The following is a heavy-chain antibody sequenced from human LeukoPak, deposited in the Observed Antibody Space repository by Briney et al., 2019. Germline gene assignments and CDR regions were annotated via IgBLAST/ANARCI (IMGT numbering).Heavy chain of an antibody. CDR1: GYTFTTYG. V-gene: IGHV1-18*01. Sequence: ASVKDSCKASGYTFTTYGISWLRQAPGQGLEWMGWISAYNGNTKYAQKLQGRVTMTTDTSTSTAYMDLRSLRSDDTAVYYCARDDKSDSWSWFDPWGQGTLVTVSS. CDR3: ARDDKSDSWSWFDP. J-gene: IGHJ5*02. CDR2: ISAYNGNT. D-gene: IGHD6-13*01.